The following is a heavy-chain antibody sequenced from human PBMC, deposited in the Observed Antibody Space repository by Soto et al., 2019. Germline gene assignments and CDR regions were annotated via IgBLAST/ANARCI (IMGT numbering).Heavy chain of an antibody. CDR3: ASGGGRYYYYGMDV. CDR1: GYTFTIYG. J-gene: IGHJ6*02. V-gene: IGHV1-18*01. D-gene: IGHD3-16*01. CDR2: ISAYNGNT. Sequence: ASVKVSCKASGYTFTIYGISWVRQAPGQGLEWMGWISAYNGNTNYAQKLQGRATMTTDTSTSTAYMELRSLRSDDTAVYYCASGGGRYYYYGMDVWGQGTTVTVSS.